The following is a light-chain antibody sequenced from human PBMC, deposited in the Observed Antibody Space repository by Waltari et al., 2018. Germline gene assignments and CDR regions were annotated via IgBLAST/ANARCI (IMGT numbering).Light chain of an antibody. CDR1: SSDVGSYNL. J-gene: IGLJ2*01. CDR2: EGS. Sequence: QSALTQPASVSGSPGQSITISCTGTSSDVGSYNLFSWYQQHPGKAPKLMIYEGSKRPAGVSNRFSGSKSGNTASLTISLIQAEDEADYYCCSYAGSSTLVFGGGTKLTVL. V-gene: IGLV2-23*01. CDR3: CSYAGSSTLV.